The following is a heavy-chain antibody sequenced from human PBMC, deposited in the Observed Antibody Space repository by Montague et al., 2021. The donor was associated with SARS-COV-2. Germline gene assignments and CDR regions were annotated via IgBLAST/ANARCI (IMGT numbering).Heavy chain of an antibody. CDR3: AREISGPDYFDY. Sequence: SETLSLTCTVSGGSISSNYWNWIRQPPGRGLEWIGYIYYSGSTNYNPPLESRVTISADTSKNHFSLKLGSVTAADTAVYYCAREISGPDYFDYWGQGTLVTGSS. J-gene: IGHJ4*02. V-gene: IGHV4-59*01. CDR1: GGSISSNY. CDR2: IYYSGST. D-gene: IGHD3-10*01.